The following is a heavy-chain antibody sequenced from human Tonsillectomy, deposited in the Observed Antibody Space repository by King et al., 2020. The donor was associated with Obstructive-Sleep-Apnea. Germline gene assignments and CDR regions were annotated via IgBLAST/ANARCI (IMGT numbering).Heavy chain of an antibody. D-gene: IGHD6-19*01. CDR2: IWYDATNK. CDR1: GFTFGTYG. Sequence: VQLVESGGGVVQPGGSLRLSCAASGFTFGTYGLHWVRQAPGKGLEWVALIWYDATNKYYADSVKGRFTISRDNSKNTLYLQMNSLRAEDTAVYYCAKEAPDSSGWYFPDYWGQGTLVTVSS. V-gene: IGHV3-33*06. J-gene: IGHJ4*02. CDR3: AKEAPDSSGWYFPDY.